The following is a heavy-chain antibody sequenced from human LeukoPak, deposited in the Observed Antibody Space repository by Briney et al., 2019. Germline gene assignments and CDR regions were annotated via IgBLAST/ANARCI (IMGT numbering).Heavy chain of an antibody. CDR1: GGSISSSNYN. CDR2: IYYSGTT. D-gene: IGHD2-2*01. V-gene: IGHV4-39*07. CDR3: ASLSSIGYCTTTNCYGVWFDP. J-gene: IGHJ5*02. Sequence: SETLSLTCSVAGGSISSSNYNWGWIRQPPGKGLEWIGSIYYSGTTYYNPSLKSRVTISVDTSKNQFSLKLSSVTAADTAVYYCASLSSIGYCTTTNCYGVWFDPWGQGTLVTVSS.